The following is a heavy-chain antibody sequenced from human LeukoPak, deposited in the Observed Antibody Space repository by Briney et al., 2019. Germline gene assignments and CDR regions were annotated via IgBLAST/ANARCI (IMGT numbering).Heavy chain of an antibody. V-gene: IGHV4-61*02. CDR1: GGSISSGSYY. CDR2: IYTSGST. J-gene: IGHJ6*02. Sequence: SETLSLTCTVSGGSISSGSYYWSWIRQPAGKGLEWIGRIYTSGSTNYNPSLKSRVTISVDTSKNQFSLKLSSVTAADTAVYYCARLWFGELPLYYGMDVWGQGTTVTVSS. D-gene: IGHD3-10*01. CDR3: ARLWFGELPLYYGMDV.